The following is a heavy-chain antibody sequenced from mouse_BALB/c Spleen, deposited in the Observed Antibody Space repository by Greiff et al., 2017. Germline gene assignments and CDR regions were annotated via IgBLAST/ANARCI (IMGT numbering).Heavy chain of an antibody. CDR2: IYPSDSYT. CDR3: TRSAYGSSYYYFDY. J-gene: IGHJ2*01. D-gene: IGHD1-1*01. Sequence: QVQLQQPGAELVRPGASVKLSCKASGYAFTSYWINWVKQRPGQGLEWIGNIYPSDSYTNYNQKFKDKATLTVDKSSSTAYMQLSSPTSEDSAVYYCTRSAYGSSYYYFDYWGQGTTLTVSS. CDR1: GYAFTSYW. V-gene: IGHV1-69*02.